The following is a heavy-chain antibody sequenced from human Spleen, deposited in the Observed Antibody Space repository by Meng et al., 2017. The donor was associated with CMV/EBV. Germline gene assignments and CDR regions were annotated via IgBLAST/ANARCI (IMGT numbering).Heavy chain of an antibody. D-gene: IGHD2-15*01. CDR2: IYYSGST. V-gene: IGHV4-39*07. Sequence: SSSYYWGWNRQSPGKGLEWIGRIYYSGSTYYNTYLKSRVTISVDTSKNQSSLKLSSVTAADTAVYYCARGTELVAATSCAKYYFDYWGQGTLVTVSS. CDR1: SSSYY. J-gene: IGHJ4*02. CDR3: ARGTELVAATSCAKYYFDY.